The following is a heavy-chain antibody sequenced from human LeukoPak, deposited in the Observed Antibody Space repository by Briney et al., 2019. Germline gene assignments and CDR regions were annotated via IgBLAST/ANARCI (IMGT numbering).Heavy chain of an antibody. J-gene: IGHJ3*02. CDR3: ARVTFNYFGSGDAFDI. CDR2: IYSDGST. Sequence: GGSLRLSCAASAFTVSSNYMSWVRQAPGKGLEWVSIIYSDGSTYYADSVKGRFTISRDNSKNTLYLQMNSLRAEDTAVYYCARVTFNYFGSGDAFDIWGQGTMVTVSS. D-gene: IGHD3-10*01. CDR1: AFTVSSNY. V-gene: IGHV3-66*01.